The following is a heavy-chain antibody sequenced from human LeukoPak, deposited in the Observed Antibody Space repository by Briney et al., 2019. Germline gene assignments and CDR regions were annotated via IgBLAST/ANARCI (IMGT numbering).Heavy chain of an antibody. J-gene: IGHJ3*02. V-gene: IGHV4-59*12. CDR1: GGSISSSY. CDR3: ARLSTWNDGVDAFDI. D-gene: IGHD1-1*01. CDR2: IYYSGST. Sequence: PSETLSLTCTVSGGSISSSYWSWIRQPPGKGLEWIGYIYYSGSTNYNPSLKSRVTISVDTSKNQFSLKLSSVTAADTAVFYCARLSTWNDGVDAFDIWGQGTMVTVSS.